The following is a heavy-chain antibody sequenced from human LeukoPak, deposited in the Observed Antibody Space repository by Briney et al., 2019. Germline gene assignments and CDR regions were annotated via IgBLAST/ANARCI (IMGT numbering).Heavy chain of an antibody. CDR3: TRGYSIDC. J-gene: IGHJ4*02. Sequence: GGSLRLSCTASGFTFRDYAMSWVRQAPGKGLEWVGFIRSKASGGTTEYTASVKGRFTISRDDSKSIAYLQMNSLITEDTAIYYCTRGYSIDCWGQGTQVTVSS. CDR2: IRSKASGGTT. CDR1: GFTFRDYA. V-gene: IGHV3-49*04. D-gene: IGHD4-11*01.